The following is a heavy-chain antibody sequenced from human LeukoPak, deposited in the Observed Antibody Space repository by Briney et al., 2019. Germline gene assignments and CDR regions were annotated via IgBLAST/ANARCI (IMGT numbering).Heavy chain of an antibody. D-gene: IGHD3-3*01. CDR2: IYYSGST. CDR1: GGSISSSSYY. J-gene: IGHJ4*02. Sequence: SETLSLTCTVSGGSISSSSYYWGWIRQPPGKGLEWIGSIYYSGSTYYNPSLKSRVTISVDTSKNQFSLKLSSVTAADTAVYYCAIWSGYYHPLDYWGQGTLVTVSS. V-gene: IGHV4-39*01. CDR3: AIWSGYYHPLDY.